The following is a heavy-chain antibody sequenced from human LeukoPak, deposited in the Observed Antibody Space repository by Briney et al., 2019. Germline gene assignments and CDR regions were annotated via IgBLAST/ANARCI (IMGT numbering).Heavy chain of an antibody. CDR1: GYTFTGYY. CDR2: INPNSGGT. V-gene: IGHV1-2*06. D-gene: IGHD3-10*01. Sequence: ASVNVSCKASGYTFTGYYMHWVRQAPGQGLEWMGRINPNSGGTNYAQKFQGRVTMTKDTSISTGYMELSRLRSDDTAVYYCARAPLGYNWFDPWGQGTLFTVSS. J-gene: IGHJ5*02. CDR3: ARAPLGYNWFDP.